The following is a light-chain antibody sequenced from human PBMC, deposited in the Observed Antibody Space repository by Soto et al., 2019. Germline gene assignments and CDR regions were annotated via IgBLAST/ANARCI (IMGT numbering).Light chain of an antibody. J-gene: IGKJ4*02. V-gene: IGKV3-20*01. CDR1: QSNSSSY. Sequence: EIVLTQSPGTLSLSPGERATLSCRASQSNSSSYLAWYQMKPGQAPRLLFYGASTRATGTPDRFSGSGSGTVFTLTISRLEPEYFAVYYCQQYSSVSFGGGTKVEI. CDR2: GAS. CDR3: QQYSSVS.